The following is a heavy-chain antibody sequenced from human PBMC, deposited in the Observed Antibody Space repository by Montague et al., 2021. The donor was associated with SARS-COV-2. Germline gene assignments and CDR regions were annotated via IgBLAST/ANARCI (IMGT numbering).Heavy chain of an antibody. J-gene: IGHJ4*02. CDR2: INDSGST. Sequence: SETLSLTCAVYGGSFGGYYWSWIRRPPGKGLEWIGEINDSGSTKYNPSLRSRFIMSVDRSKNQVSLKVNAVTAADTAVYFCASQYCGDTNCYRREYYFDQWGQGTLVTVSS. V-gene: IGHV4-34*01. CDR1: GGSFGGYY. D-gene: IGHD2-2*02. CDR3: ASQYCGDTNCYRREYYFDQ.